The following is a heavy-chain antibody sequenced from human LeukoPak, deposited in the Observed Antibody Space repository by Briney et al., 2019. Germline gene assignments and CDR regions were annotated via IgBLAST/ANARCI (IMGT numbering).Heavy chain of an antibody. J-gene: IGHJ4*02. V-gene: IGHV3-33*01. Sequence: GGSLRLSCATSGFSLSAYGVHWVRQAPGKGLEWVAVIWYDGTSKDYADSVKGRFTFSRDNSKNTLYLQMNSLTVEDTAVYYCARSQSSSLIDYWGQGTLVTVSS. D-gene: IGHD6-13*01. CDR1: GFSLSAYG. CDR2: IWYDGTSK. CDR3: ARSQSSSLIDY.